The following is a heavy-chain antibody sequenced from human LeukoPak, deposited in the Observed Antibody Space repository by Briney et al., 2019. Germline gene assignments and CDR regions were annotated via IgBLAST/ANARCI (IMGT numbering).Heavy chain of an antibody. CDR2: ISWNSGSI. V-gene: IGHV3-9*01. J-gene: IGHJ4*02. CDR3: AKDIEGYSYGLVALGFDY. CDR1: RFTFDDYA. Sequence: PGRSLRLSCAASRFTFDDYAMHWVRQAPGKGLEWVSGISWNSGSIGYADSVKGRFTISRDNAKNSLYLQMNSLRAEDTALYYCAKDIEGYSYGLVALGFDYWGQGTLVTVSS. D-gene: IGHD5-18*01.